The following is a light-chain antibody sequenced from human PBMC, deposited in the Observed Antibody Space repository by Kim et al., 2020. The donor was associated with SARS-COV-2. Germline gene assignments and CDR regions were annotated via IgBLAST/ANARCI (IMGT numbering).Light chain of an antibody. V-gene: IGKV1-5*03. CDR2: ETS. CDR1: QRISGS. J-gene: IGKJ1*01. Sequence: SVGDTVNITRRASQRISGSFAWYQQKPGTAPKLLIYETSNLDNGVPSRFSGRGSGTEFTLTISSLQPDDFATYYGQQYNSYSTLTFGQGTKVDIK. CDR3: QQYNSYSTLT.